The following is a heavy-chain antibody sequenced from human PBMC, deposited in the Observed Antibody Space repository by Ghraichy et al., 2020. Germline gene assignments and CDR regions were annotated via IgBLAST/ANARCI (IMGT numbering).Heavy chain of an antibody. J-gene: IGHJ4*02. V-gene: IGHV4-59*01. D-gene: IGHD3-3*01. CDR2: IYYSGST. CDR3: ARGSSFFGVVIPYDY. CDR1: GGSISSYY. Sequence: GSLRLSCTVSGGSISSYYWSWIRQPPGKGLEWIGYIYYSGSTNYNPSLKSRVTISVDTSKNQFSLKLSSVTAADTAVYYCARGSSFFGVVIPYDYWGQGTLVTVSS.